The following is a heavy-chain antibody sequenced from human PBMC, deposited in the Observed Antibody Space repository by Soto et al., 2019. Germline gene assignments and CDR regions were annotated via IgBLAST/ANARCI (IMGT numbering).Heavy chain of an antibody. J-gene: IGHJ4*02. Sequence: VKVSCKASGYTFTSYYMHWVRQAPGQGLEWMGIINPSGGSTSYAQKFQGRVTMTRDTSTSTVYMELSSLRSEDTAVYYCARDKSSSGYDYLGSYFDYWGQGTLVTVSS. CDR1: GYTFTSYY. V-gene: IGHV1-46*01. CDR3: ARDKSSSGYDYLGSYFDY. D-gene: IGHD5-12*01. CDR2: INPSGGST.